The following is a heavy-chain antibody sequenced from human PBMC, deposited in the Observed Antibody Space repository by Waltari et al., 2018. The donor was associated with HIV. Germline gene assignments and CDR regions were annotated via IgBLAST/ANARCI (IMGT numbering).Heavy chain of an antibody. J-gene: IGHJ4*02. CDR3: ARRHVDTALVRWGLDD. D-gene: IGHD5-18*01. CDR1: GGSISRSSYF. Sequence: QLQLQESGPGLVKPSETLSLTCTVSGGSISRSSYFWCWIRQPPVKGLEWIGSIYYSGSTYYNPSLKSRVTISVDTPKNQFSLILSSVTAADTAVYYCARRHVDTALVRWGLDDWGQGTLVTVSS. CDR2: IYYSGST. V-gene: IGHV4-39*01.